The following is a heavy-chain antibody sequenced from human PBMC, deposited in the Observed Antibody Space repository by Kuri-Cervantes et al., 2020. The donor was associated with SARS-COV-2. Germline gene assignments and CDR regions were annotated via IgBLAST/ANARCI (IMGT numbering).Heavy chain of an antibody. D-gene: IGHD6-13*01. CDR1: GGSISSGGYY. Sequence: SETLSLTCTVSGGSISSGGYYWSWIRQHPGKGLEWIGYIYYSGSTYYNPSLKSRVTISVDTSKNQFSLKLSSVTAADTAVYYCVRDSSSWDYYFDYWGQGTLVTVSS. CDR2: IYYSGST. V-gene: IGHV4-31*03. CDR3: VRDSSSWDYYFDY. J-gene: IGHJ4*02.